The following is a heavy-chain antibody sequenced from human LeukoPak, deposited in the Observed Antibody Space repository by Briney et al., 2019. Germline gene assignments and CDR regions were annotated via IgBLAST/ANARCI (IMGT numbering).Heavy chain of an antibody. CDR1: GFTFSSYG. CDR2: ISYDGSNK. V-gene: IGHV3-30*18. Sequence: QPGGSLRLSCAASGFTFSSYGMHWVRQAPGKGLERVAVISYDGSNKYYADSVKGRFTISRDNSKNTLYLQMNSLRAEDTAVYYCAKVGYYYDSSGYYDPLFDYWGQGTLVTVSS. CDR3: AKVGYYYDSSGYYDPLFDY. D-gene: IGHD3-22*01. J-gene: IGHJ4*02.